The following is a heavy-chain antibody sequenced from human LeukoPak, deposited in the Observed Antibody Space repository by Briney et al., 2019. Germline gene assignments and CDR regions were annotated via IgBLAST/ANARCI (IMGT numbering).Heavy chain of an antibody. CDR2: ISYDGSNK. J-gene: IGHJ4*02. CDR3: AKGGNSGYDNDY. CDR1: GFTFSSYG. D-gene: IGHD5-12*01. V-gene: IGHV3-30*18. Sequence: PGGSLRLSCAASGFTFSSYGMHWVRQAPGKGLEWVAVISYDGSNKYYADSVKGRFTISRDNSKNTLYLQMNSLRAEDTAVYYCAKGGNSGYDNDYWGQGTLVTVSS.